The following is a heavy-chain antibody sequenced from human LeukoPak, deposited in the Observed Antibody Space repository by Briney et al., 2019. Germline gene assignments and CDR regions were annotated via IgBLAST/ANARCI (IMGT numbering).Heavy chain of an antibody. CDR2: IYYSGSN. V-gene: IGHV4-59*01. J-gene: IGHJ3*02. CDR3: AREGAPAGYSSGWYADDAFDI. CDR1: GGSISSYY. D-gene: IGHD6-19*01. Sequence: PSETLSLTCTVSGGSISSYYWSWIRQPPGKGLEWVGYIYYSGSNNYNPSLKSRVTISVDTSKNQFSLKLSSVTAADPAVYYCAREGAPAGYSSGWYADDAFDIWGPGTMVTVSS.